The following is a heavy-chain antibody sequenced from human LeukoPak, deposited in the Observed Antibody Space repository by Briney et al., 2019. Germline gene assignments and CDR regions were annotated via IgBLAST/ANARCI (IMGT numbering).Heavy chain of an antibody. CDR1: GFIFSSYS. V-gene: IGHV3-48*02. Sequence: GGSLRLSCAASGFIFSSYSMNWVRQAPGKGLEWVSYISSSSTFIFYADSVRGRFTISRDNAKNSLYLQMNSLRDEDTAVYFCARDDVYAFDIWGQGTMVAVSS. CDR3: ARDDVYAFDI. J-gene: IGHJ3*02. CDR2: ISSSSTFI.